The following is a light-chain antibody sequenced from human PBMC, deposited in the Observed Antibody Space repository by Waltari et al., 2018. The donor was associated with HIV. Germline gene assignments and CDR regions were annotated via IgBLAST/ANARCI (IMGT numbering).Light chain of an antibody. CDR1: NSNLGTNT. CDR3: AVWDDSLKGRV. CDR2: SNN. V-gene: IGLV1-44*01. Sequence: QSMLTQPPSASGTPGQRVSVPCSGGNSNLGTNTVNWYQHLPGTAPKLLIYSNNQRPSGVPARFSGSRSGTSASLAISGLQSEDEADYYCAVWDDSLKGRVFGTGTKVTVL. J-gene: IGLJ1*01.